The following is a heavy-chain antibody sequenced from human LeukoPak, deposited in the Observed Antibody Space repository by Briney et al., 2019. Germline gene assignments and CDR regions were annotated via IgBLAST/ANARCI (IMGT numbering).Heavy chain of an antibody. D-gene: IGHD3-10*01. CDR1: GGSFSGYY. V-gene: IGHV4-34*01. CDR3: ARDVSRGWFDP. J-gene: IGHJ5*02. CDR2: ISLSGST. Sequence: KPSETLSLTCAVYGGSFSGYYWSWIRQPPGKGLEWIGQISLSGSTNYNPSLKSRVTISVDTSKNQFSLKLSSVTAADTAVYYCARDVSRGWFDPWGQGTLVTVSS.